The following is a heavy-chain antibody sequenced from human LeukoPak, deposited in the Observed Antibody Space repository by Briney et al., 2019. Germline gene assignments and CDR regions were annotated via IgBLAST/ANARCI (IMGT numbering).Heavy chain of an antibody. CDR1: GGSFSGYY. D-gene: IGHD3-10*01. CDR3: ARGRWGYYYGSGSYYRDY. J-gene: IGHJ4*02. V-gene: IGHV4-34*01. CDR2: INHSGST. Sequence: SETLSLTCAVYGGSFSGYYWSWIRQPPGKGLEWIGEINHSGSTNYNPSLKSRVTISVDTSKNQFSLKLSSVTAADTAVYYGARGRWGYYYGSGSYYRDYWGQGTLVTVSS.